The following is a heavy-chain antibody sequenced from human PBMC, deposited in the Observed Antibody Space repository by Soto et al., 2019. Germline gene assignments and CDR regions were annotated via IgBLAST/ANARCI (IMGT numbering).Heavy chain of an antibody. CDR1: GGSISSSSYY. J-gene: IGHJ4*02. CDR3: ASTLIMITFGGVIARAHFDY. Sequence: PSETLSLTCTVSGGSISSSSYYWGWIRQPPGKGLEWIGSIYYSGSTYYNPSLKSRVTISVDTSKNQFSLKLSSVTAADTAVYYCASTLIMITFGGVIARAHFDYWGQGTLVTVSS. CDR2: IYYSGST. V-gene: IGHV4-39*01. D-gene: IGHD3-16*02.